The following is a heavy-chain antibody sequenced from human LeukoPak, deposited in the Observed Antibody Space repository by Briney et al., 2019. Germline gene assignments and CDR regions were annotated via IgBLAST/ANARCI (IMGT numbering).Heavy chain of an antibody. Sequence: PSETLSLTCTVPGGSISSYYWSWIRQPPGKGLEWIGHIYYSGSTNYNPSLKSRVTISVDTSKNQFSLKLSSVTAADTAVYYCARGSSSRYLTSYYYYGMDVWGKGTTVTVSS. CDR3: ARGSSSRYLTSYYYYGMDV. J-gene: IGHJ6*04. D-gene: IGHD6-13*01. CDR1: GGSISSYY. V-gene: IGHV4-59*01. CDR2: IYYSGST.